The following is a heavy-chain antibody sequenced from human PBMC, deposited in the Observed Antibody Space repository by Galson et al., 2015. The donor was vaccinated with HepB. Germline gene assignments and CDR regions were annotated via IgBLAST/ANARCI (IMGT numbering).Heavy chain of an antibody. CDR1: GFTFSDYY. V-gene: IGHV3-11*06. CDR3: ARDRNSGSYVGWAFDI. J-gene: IGHJ3*02. Sequence: SLRLSCAASGFTFSDYYMSWIRQAPGKGLEWVSYISSSSSYTNYADSVKGRFTISRDNAKNSLYLQMNSLRAEDTAVYYCARDRNSGSYVGWAFDIWGQGTMVTVSS. D-gene: IGHD1-26*01. CDR2: ISSSSSYT.